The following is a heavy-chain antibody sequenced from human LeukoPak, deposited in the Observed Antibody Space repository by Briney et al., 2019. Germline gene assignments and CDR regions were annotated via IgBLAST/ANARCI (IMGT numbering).Heavy chain of an antibody. V-gene: IGHV4-34*01. CDR3: ARRGDIVVVSAAIGYFDY. CDR2: INHSGST. D-gene: IGHD2-2*01. Sequence: SETLSLTCAVYGGSFSGYYWSWIRQPPGKGLEWIGEINHSGSTNYNPSLKSRVTISVDTSKNQFSLKLSSVTAADTAVYYCARRGDIVVVSAAIGYFDYWGQGTLVTVSS. CDR1: GGSFSGYY. J-gene: IGHJ4*02.